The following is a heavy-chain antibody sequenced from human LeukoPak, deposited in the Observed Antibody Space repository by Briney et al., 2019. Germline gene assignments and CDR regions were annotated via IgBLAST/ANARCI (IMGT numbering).Heavy chain of an antibody. Sequence: PGGSLRLSCAASGSTFSSYEMNWVRQAPGKGLEWVSYISSSGSTIYYADSVKGRFTISRDNAKNSLYLQMNSLRAEDTAVYYCARAGEEYYDILTGYYKIGYFDYWGQGTLVTVSS. V-gene: IGHV3-48*03. J-gene: IGHJ4*02. CDR1: GSTFSSYE. D-gene: IGHD3-9*01. CDR3: ARAGEEYYDILTGYYKIGYFDY. CDR2: ISSSGSTI.